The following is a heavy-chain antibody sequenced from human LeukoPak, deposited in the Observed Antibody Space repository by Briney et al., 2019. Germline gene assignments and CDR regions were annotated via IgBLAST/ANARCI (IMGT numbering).Heavy chain of an antibody. Sequence: GGFLRLSCAASGFTFSSYSMNWVRQAPGKGLEWVSSISSSSSYIYYADSVKGRFTISRDNSKNTLYLQMNSLRAEDTAVYYCARDTSYYDFWSGYYYYYYMDVWGKGTTVTVSS. CDR2: ISSSSSYI. D-gene: IGHD3-3*01. J-gene: IGHJ6*03. V-gene: IGHV3-21*01. CDR1: GFTFSSYS. CDR3: ARDTSYYDFWSGYYYYYYMDV.